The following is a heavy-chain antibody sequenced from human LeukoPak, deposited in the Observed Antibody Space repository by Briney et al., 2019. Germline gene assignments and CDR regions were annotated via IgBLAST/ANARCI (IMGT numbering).Heavy chain of an antibody. Sequence: SETLSLTCAVYGGSFSGYYWSWIRQPPGKGLEWIGEINHSGSTNYNPSLKSRVTISVDTSKNQFSLKLSSGTAADTAVYYCAREGCSSTSCYLGAFDIWGQGTMVTVSS. CDR3: AREGCSSTSCYLGAFDI. J-gene: IGHJ3*02. V-gene: IGHV4-34*01. CDR1: GGSFSGYY. CDR2: INHSGST. D-gene: IGHD2-2*01.